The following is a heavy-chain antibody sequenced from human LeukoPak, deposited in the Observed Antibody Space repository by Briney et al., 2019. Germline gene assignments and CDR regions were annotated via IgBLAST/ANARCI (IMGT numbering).Heavy chain of an antibody. Sequence: GGSLGLSCASSGFTVSSNYMTWVRQAPGKGLEWVSTIYSGGATYYAESVKGRFTISRDSSKNTLVLQMNSLRAEDTAVYYCGRDRAMYYYETSGYWGQGTLVTVSS. D-gene: IGHD3-22*01. V-gene: IGHV3-66*01. CDR1: GFTVSSNY. J-gene: IGHJ4*02. CDR2: IYSGGAT. CDR3: GRDRAMYYYETSGY.